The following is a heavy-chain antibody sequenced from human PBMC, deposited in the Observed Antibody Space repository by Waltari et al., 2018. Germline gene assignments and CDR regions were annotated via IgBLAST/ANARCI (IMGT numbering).Heavy chain of an antibody. CDR2: IKQDGSEK. V-gene: IGHV3-7*01. J-gene: IGHJ5*02. CDR1: GFTFSSYW. CDR3: ARGVTTVTPGRWFDP. D-gene: IGHD4-17*01. Sequence: EVQLVESGGGLVQPGGSLRLSCAASGFTFSSYWMSWVRQAPAKGLEWVANIKQDGSEKYYVDSVKGRFTISRDNAKNSLYLQMNSLRAEDTAVYYCARGVTTVTPGRWFDPWGQGTLVTVSS.